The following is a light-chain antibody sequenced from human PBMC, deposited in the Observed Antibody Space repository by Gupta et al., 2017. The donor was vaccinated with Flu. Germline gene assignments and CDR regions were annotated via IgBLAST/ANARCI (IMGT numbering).Light chain of an antibody. J-gene: IGKJ2*01. CDR3: QQSYSCWYT. CDR1: QTVGSS. CDR2: GAS. V-gene: IGKV1-39*01. Sequence: GDRVAITCRASQTVGSSVDWYQQKPGQAPKLLIYGASSVQSGVPSRFSGRGSGTDFTLAISSLQREDFAIYYCQQSYSCWYTFGQGTTLEI.